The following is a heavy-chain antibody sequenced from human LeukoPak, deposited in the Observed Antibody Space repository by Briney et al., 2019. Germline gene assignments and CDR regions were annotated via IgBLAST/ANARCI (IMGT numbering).Heavy chain of an antibody. CDR1: GFTFSSYA. J-gene: IGHJ4*02. Sequence: GGSLRLSCAASGFTFSSYAMSWVRQAPGKGLEWVSAISGSGGSTYYADSVKGRFTISRDNSKNTLYLQMNSLRAEDTAVYYCAASLPNIVVVPATKGPFGYWGQGALVTVSS. D-gene: IGHD2-2*01. CDR2: ISGSGGST. CDR3: AASLPNIVVVPATKGPFGY. V-gene: IGHV3-23*01.